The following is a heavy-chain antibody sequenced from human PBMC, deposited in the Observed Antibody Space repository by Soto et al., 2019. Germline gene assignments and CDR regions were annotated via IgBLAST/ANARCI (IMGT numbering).Heavy chain of an antibody. V-gene: IGHV3-15*07. CDR1: GFTFSNAW. CDR2: IKSKTDGGTT. Sequence: EVQLVESGGGLVKPGGSLRLSCAASGFTFSNAWMNWVRQAPGKGLEWVGRIKSKTDGGTTDYAAPVKGRFTISRDDSKNTLYLQMNSLKTEDTAVYYCTTARPLSGWMYNWFDPWGQGTLVTVSS. D-gene: IGHD6-19*01. CDR3: TTARPLSGWMYNWFDP. J-gene: IGHJ5*02.